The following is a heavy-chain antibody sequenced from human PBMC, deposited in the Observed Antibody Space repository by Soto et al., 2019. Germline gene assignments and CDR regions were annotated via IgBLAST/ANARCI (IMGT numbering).Heavy chain of an antibody. J-gene: IGHJ4*01. Sequence: GGSLRLSCAASDFAFSNAWINWVRQAPGKGLEWVGRIKSRALGGTTDFAAPVRGRFAITRDDSRNMVYMQMNNLNTEDTAVYYCTTDSYSPIVEVRFDHWGHGTLVTVSS. CDR2: IKSRALGGTT. D-gene: IGHD1-26*01. CDR1: DFAFSNAW. V-gene: IGHV3-15*07. CDR3: TTDSYSPIVEVRFDH.